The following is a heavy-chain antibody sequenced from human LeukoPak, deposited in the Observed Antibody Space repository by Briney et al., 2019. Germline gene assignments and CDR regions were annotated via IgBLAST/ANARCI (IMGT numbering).Heavy chain of an antibody. CDR3: VRDRGSYRPIDY. CDR2: ISSSGTYI. Sequence: PGGSLRLSCAASGFTFSSYSMNWVRQAQGKGLEWVSSISSSGTYIYYRDSVKGRFTISRDNAENSLYLEMNSLRVEDTAIYYCVRDRGSYRPIDYWGQGTLVTVSS. J-gene: IGHJ4*02. V-gene: IGHV3-21*01. CDR1: GFTFSSYS. D-gene: IGHD1-26*01.